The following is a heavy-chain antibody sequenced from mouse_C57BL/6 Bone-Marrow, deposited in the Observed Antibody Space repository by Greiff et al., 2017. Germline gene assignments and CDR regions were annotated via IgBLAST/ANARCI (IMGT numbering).Heavy chain of an antibody. CDR1: GFSLTSYG. J-gene: IGHJ3*01. Sequence: VKVEESGPGLVQPSQSLSITCTVSGFSLTSYGVHWVRQSPGKGLEWLGVIWSGGSTDYNAAFISRLSISKDNSKSQVFFKMNSLQADDTAIYYCARIYDYDGPSFAYWGQGTLVTVSA. CDR2: IWSGGST. D-gene: IGHD2-4*01. CDR3: ARIYDYDGPSFAY. V-gene: IGHV2-2*01.